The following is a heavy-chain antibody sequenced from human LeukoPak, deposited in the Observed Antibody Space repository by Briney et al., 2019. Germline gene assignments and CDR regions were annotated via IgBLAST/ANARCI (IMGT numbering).Heavy chain of an antibody. CDR1: GFTFSSYA. D-gene: IGHD5-12*01. J-gene: IGHJ4*02. CDR2: ISGSGGST. Sequence: PGGSLRLSCAASGFTFSSYAMSWVRQAPGKGLEWVSAISGSGGSTYYADSVKGRFTISRDSSKNTLYLQMNSLRAEDTAVYYCAKDPHAIVATASEGDYWGQGTLVTVSS. CDR3: AKDPHAIVATASEGDY. V-gene: IGHV3-23*01.